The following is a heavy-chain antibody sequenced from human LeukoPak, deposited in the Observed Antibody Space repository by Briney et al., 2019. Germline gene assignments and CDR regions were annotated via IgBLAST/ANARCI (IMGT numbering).Heavy chain of an antibody. CDR1: GFTFSSYS. J-gene: IGHJ5*02. V-gene: IGHV3-21*01. Sequence: GGSLRLSCAASGFTFSSYSMNWVRQAPGKGLEWVSSISSSSSYIYYADSVKGRFTISRDNAKNSLYLQMNSLRAEDTAVYYCAREKTMVRTHWFDPWGQGTLVTVSS. CDR3: AREKTMVRTHWFDP. CDR2: ISSSSSYI. D-gene: IGHD3-10*01.